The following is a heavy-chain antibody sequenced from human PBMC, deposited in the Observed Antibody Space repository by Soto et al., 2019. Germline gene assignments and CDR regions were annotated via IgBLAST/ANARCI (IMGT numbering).Heavy chain of an antibody. V-gene: IGHV1-18*01. CDR3: ARDFYYSGGSWSDCFDP. D-gene: IGHD2-15*01. CDR2: IGAYNGHT. Sequence: QVQLVQSGAEGNKPGASVKVSCKASGYTFSTYGISWVRQAPGQGLEWMGWIGAYNGHTNYAQKFQGRVTMTIDTSTSTAHMELRSLRSDDTAVYYCARDFYYSGGSWSDCFDPWGQGTLVTVSS. J-gene: IGHJ5*02. CDR1: GYTFSTYG.